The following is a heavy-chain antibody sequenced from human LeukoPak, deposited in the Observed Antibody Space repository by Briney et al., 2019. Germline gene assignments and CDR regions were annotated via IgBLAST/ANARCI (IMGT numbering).Heavy chain of an antibody. V-gene: IGHV3-15*01. D-gene: IGHD3-22*01. CDR3: TTDPGYYYDSSGLGGG. CDR2: IKSKTDGGTT. J-gene: IGHJ4*02. Sequence: PGGSLRLSCAASGFTFSNAWMSWVRHAPGEGREWVGRIKSKTDGGTTDYAAPVKGRFTISRDDSKNTLYLQMNSLKTEDTAVYYCTTDPGYYYDSSGLGGGWGQGTLVTVSS. CDR1: GFTFSNAW.